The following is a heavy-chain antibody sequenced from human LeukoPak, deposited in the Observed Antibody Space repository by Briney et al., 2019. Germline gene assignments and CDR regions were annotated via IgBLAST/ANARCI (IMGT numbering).Heavy chain of an antibody. CDR3: AREWGSSGWRYYFDY. CDR1: GGSISSYY. CDR2: IYYSGST. D-gene: IGHD6-19*01. V-gene: IGHV4-59*01. Sequence: SETLSLTCAVYGGSISSYYWSWIRQPPGKGLEWIGYIYYSGSTNYNPSLKSRVTISVDTSKNQFSLKLSSVTAADTAVYYCAREWGSSGWRYYFDYWGQGTLVTVSS. J-gene: IGHJ4*02.